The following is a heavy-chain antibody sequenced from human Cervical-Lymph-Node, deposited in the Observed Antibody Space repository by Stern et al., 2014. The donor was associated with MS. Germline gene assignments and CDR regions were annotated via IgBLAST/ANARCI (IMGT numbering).Heavy chain of an antibody. D-gene: IGHD3-22*01. CDR2: IVPIFGQA. V-gene: IGHV1-69*01. J-gene: IGHJ2*01. CDR1: GGPFSRYA. Sequence: VQLVESGAEVKKPGSSVKVSCKASGGPFSRYAFSWVRQAPGQGLEWIGGIVPIFGQANKSLRFQGRLSISADDSTSTVYMELSSLRSEDTAVYYCARGGNTMIVVDYWYFDLWGRGTLVTVSS. CDR3: ARGGNTMIVVDYWYFDL.